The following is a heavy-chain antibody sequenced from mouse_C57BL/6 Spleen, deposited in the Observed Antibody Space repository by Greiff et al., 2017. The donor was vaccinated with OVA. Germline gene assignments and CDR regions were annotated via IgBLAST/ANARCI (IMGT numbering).Heavy chain of an antibody. CDR2: ISYDGSN. CDR3: ARYWDENYFDY. CDR1: GYSITSGYY. J-gene: IGHJ2*01. D-gene: IGHD4-1*01. Sequence: EVKLMESGPGLVKPSQSLSLTCSATGYSITSGYYWNWIRQFPGNKLEWMGYISYDGSNNYNPSLKNRISITRDTSKNQFFLKLNSVTTEDTATYYCARYWDENYFDYWGQGTTLTVSS. V-gene: IGHV3-6*01.